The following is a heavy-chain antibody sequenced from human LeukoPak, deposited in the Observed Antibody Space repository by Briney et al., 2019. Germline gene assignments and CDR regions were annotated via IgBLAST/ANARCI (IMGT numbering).Heavy chain of an antibody. CDR3: AKGNILTTGGFDP. CDR2: INIDGTTT. V-gene: IGHV3-74*01. CDR1: GFTFTRYW. Sequence: PGGSLRLSCAASGFTFTRYWMHWVRQVPGKGLVWISRINIDGTTTNYADSVKGRFTVSRDNAKNTMYLQVNSLRAEDTAVYYCAKGNILTTGGFDPWGQGTLVTVSS. J-gene: IGHJ5*02. D-gene: IGHD3-9*01.